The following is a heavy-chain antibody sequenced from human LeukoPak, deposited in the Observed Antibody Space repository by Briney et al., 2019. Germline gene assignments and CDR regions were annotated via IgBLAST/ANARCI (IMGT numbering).Heavy chain of an antibody. CDR2: ISYDGSNK. J-gene: IGHJ4*02. V-gene: IGHV3-30-3*01. CDR3: TRVGYIDEGIDY. Sequence: GGSLRLSCAASGFTFSSYAMRWVRQAPGKGLEWVAVISYDGSNKYYADSVMGRLTISRDNSKNTLYLQMNSLRAEDTAIYYCTRVGYIDEGIDYWGQGTLVTVSS. CDR1: GFTFSSYA. D-gene: IGHD5-24*01.